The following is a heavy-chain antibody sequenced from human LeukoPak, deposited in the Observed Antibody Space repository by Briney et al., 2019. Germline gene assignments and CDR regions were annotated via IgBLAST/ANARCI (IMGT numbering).Heavy chain of an antibody. Sequence: GGSLRLSCAASGFTFSSSWMIWVRQAPGKGLEWVASIKTDGSDTYYVDSVKGRFTISRDNSNNSLFLQMNSLRPEDTAVYYRGRDLYYHQVGYWGQGTLVTVSS. CDR3: GRDLYYHQVGY. D-gene: IGHD2-8*01. CDR2: IKTDGSDT. CDR1: GFTFSSSW. V-gene: IGHV3-7*01. J-gene: IGHJ4*02.